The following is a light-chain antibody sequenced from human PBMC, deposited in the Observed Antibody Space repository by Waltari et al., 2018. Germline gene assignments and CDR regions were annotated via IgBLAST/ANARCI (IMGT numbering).Light chain of an antibody. Sequence: QSVLTQPPSVSGAPGQRVTISCTGRSSNIGAGYDVHWYQQLPETAPKLLIYGNSNRPSGVPDRFSGSKSGTSASLAITGLQAEDEADYYCQSYDSSLSGNWVFGGGTKLTVL. V-gene: IGLV1-40*01. J-gene: IGLJ3*02. CDR2: GNS. CDR1: SSNIGAGYD. CDR3: QSYDSSLSGNWV.